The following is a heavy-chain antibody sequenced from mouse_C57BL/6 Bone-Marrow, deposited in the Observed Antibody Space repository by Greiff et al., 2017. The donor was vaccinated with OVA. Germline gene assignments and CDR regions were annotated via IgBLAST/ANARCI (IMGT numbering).Heavy chain of an antibody. Sequence: QVQLQQSGAELVRPGASVKLSCKASGYTFTDYYINWVKQRPGQGLEWIARIYPGSGNTYYNDKFKGKATLTAEKSSSTAYMQLSSLTSEDSAVYFCARLDYSNFFDYWGQGTTLTVSS. CDR2: IYPGSGNT. CDR3: ARLDYSNFFDY. CDR1: GYTFTDYY. D-gene: IGHD2-5*01. J-gene: IGHJ2*01. V-gene: IGHV1-76*01.